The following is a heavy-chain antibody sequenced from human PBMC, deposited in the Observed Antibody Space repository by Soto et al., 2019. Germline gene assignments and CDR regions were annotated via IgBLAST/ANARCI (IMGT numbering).Heavy chain of an antibody. V-gene: IGHV5-10-1*03. CDR1: GYSFTSYW. CDR2: IDPSDSYT. J-gene: IGHJ6*02. D-gene: IGHD3-10*01. CDR3: ARQPSYYYGSYGMDV. Sequence: EVQLVQSGAEVKKPGESLRISCKGSGYSFTSYWISWVRQMPGKGLEWMGRIDPSDSYTNYSPSFQGHVTISADKSISTAYLQWSSLKASDTAMYYCARQPSYYYGSYGMDVWGQGTTVTVSS.